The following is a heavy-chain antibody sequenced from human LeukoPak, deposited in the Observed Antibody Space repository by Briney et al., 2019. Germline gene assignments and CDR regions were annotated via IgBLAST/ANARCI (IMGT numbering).Heavy chain of an antibody. CDR3: EKPERSGSYSYYFDS. D-gene: IGHD1-26*01. CDR2: IWYDGINE. J-gene: IGHJ4*02. CDR1: GFTFSDYG. V-gene: IGHV3-33*06. Sequence: GGSLRLSCAASGFTFSDYGMHWVRQAPGKGLQSVSVIWYDGINEYYADSVKGRFTISRDNSKNTLYLQMNSLRAEDTALYYCEKPERSGSYSYYFDSWGQGTLITVSS.